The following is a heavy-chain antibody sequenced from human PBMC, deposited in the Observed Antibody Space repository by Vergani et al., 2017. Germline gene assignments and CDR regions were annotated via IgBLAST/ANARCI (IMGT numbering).Heavy chain of an antibody. Sequence: EVQLVESGGGVVRPGGSLRLSCAASGFTFDDYGMSWVRQAPGKGLEWVSGINWNGGSTGYADSVKGRVTISRDNSKNTLYLQMNSLTAEDTAVYYCATVISGEYSGYDFEYYFDYWGQGTLVTVSS. CDR1: GFTFDDYG. CDR3: ATVISGEYSGYDFEYYFDY. CDR2: INWNGGST. V-gene: IGHV3-20*04. D-gene: IGHD5-12*01. J-gene: IGHJ4*02.